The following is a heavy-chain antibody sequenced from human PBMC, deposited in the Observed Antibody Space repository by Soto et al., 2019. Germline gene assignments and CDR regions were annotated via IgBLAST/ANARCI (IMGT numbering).Heavy chain of an antibody. J-gene: IGHJ6*04. Sequence: GGSLRLSCAASGFTFSSYAMHWVRQAPGKGLEWVAVISYDGSNKYYADSVKGRFTISRDNSKNTLYLQMNSLRAEDTAVYYCARAGGYRYYFYYYGMDVWGEGTTVTTSS. CDR2: ISYDGSNK. CDR1: GFTFSSYA. CDR3: ARAGGYRYYFYYYGMDV. D-gene: IGHD3-16*01. V-gene: IGHV3-30-3*01.